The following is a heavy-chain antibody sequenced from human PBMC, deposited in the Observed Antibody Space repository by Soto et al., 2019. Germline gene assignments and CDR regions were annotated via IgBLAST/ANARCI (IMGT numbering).Heavy chain of an antibody. CDR1: GGTFSSYA. V-gene: IGHV1-69*13. CDR3: ARDRATSIEAARSHFDY. CDR2: IIPIFGTA. J-gene: IGHJ4*02. D-gene: IGHD6-13*01. Sequence: AVKVSCKASGGTFSSYAISWVRQAPGQGLEWMGGIIPIFGTANYAQKFQGRVTITADESTSTAYMELSSLRSEDTAVYYCARDRATSIEAARSHFDYWGQGNLVTVSS.